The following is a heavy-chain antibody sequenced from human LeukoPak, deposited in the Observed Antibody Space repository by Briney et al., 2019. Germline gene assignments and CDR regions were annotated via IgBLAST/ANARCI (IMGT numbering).Heavy chain of an antibody. Sequence: GGSLRLSCAASGFTFSNFAMSWVRQAPGRGLEWVSVISGSGGDTYYADSVKGRFTISRDNAKNSLYLQMNSLRAEDTAVYYCAELGTTMIGGVWGKGTTVTISS. D-gene: IGHD3-10*02. V-gene: IGHV3-23*01. CDR2: ISGSGGDT. CDR3: AELGTTMIGGV. CDR1: GFTFSNFA. J-gene: IGHJ6*04.